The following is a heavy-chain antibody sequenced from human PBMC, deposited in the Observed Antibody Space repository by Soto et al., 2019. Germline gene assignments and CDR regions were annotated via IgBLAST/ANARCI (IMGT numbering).Heavy chain of an antibody. D-gene: IGHD1-26*01. CDR1: GDSVSSNSAA. V-gene: IGHV6-1*01. Sequence: QVQLQQSGPGLVKPSQTLSVTCGISGDSVSSNSAAWNWLRQSPSRGLEWLGRTYYRSKWYNDYADSVESRITINPDTSKNPFSLQLNFVTPEDTAVYFCARGEQYSGRSFDYWGQGTLVTVSA. J-gene: IGHJ4*02. CDR3: ARGEQYSGRSFDY. CDR2: TYYRSKWYN.